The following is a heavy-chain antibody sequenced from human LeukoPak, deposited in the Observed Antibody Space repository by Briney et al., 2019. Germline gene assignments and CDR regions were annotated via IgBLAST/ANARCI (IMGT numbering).Heavy chain of an antibody. V-gene: IGHV4-4*02. CDR1: GGSGGSISSSNF. D-gene: IGHD6-13*01. Sequence: SETLSLTCAVSGGSGGSISSSNFWTWVRQPPGKGLEWIGEIYHSGSTNYNPSLKSRVTMSVDTSKNQFSLKLSSVTAADTAVYYCARDPGIAAAVDYWGQGTLVTVSS. J-gene: IGHJ4*02. CDR3: ARDPGIAAAVDY. CDR2: IYHSGST.